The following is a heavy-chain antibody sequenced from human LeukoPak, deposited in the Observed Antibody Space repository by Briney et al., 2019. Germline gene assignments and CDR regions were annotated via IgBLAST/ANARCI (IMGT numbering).Heavy chain of an antibody. CDR2: IYYSGST. CDR1: GGSISSYY. V-gene: IGHV4-59*13. D-gene: IGHD3-9*01. Sequence: PSETLSLTCTVSGGSISSYYWSWLRQPPGKGLEWIGYIYYSGSTNYNPSLKSRVTISIDTSKNQFSLKLSSVTAADTAVYYCARDSDILTGYSLGYFDYWAQGTLVTVYS. J-gene: IGHJ4*02. CDR3: ARDSDILTGYSLGYFDY.